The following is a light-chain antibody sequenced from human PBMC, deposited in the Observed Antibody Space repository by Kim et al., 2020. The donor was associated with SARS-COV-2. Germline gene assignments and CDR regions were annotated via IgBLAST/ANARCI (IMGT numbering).Light chain of an antibody. Sequence: QSVPISCTGTSSYVGGYNYVSWYQQHPGKAPKLMIYEVSKRPSGVPDRFSGSKSGNTASLTVSGLQAEDEADYYCSSYAGSNNFGVFGGGTQLTVL. V-gene: IGLV2-8*01. CDR3: SSYAGSNNFGV. CDR1: SSYVGGYNY. J-gene: IGLJ3*02. CDR2: EVS.